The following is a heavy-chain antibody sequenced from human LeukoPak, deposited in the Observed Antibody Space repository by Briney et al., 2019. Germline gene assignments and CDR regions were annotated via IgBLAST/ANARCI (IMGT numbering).Heavy chain of an antibody. CDR2: IYWDDDK. D-gene: IGHD2-2*01. CDR3: AHSWYQLLWSRPFDY. V-gene: IGHV2-5*02. CDR1: EFPLSTSGMG. Sequence: ESGPTLVNPTQTLTLTCTFSEFPLSTSGMGVGWIRHPPGKALEYLALIYWDDDKRYSPSLKSRVTITKDTSKNQVVLTMTNMDPVDTATYYCAHSWYQLLWSRPFDYWGQGTLVTVSS. J-gene: IGHJ4*02.